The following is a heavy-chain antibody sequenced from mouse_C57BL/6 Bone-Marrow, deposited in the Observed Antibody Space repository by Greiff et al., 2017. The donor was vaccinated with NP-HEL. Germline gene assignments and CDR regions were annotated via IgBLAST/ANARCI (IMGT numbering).Heavy chain of an antibody. CDR3: ARESYYGSTPFDY. CDR1: GYSIPSGYY. CDR2: ISYDGSN. V-gene: IGHV3-6*01. D-gene: IGHD1-1*01. J-gene: IGHJ2*01. Sequence: EVQLQESGPCLLKPSQSLSLTCSFTGYSIPSGYYWNWIRQFPGKKLEWMGYISYDGSNNYNPSLKNRISITRDTSKNQFFLKLNSVTTEDTATYYCARESYYGSTPFDYWGQGTTLTVSS.